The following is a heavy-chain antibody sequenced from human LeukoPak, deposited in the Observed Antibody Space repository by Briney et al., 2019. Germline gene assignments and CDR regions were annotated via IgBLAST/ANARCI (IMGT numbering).Heavy chain of an antibody. CDR2: ISGSGGST. V-gene: IGHV3-23*01. Sequence: GGSLRLSCAASGFTFSSYAMSWVRQAPGKGLEWVSAISGSGGSTYYADSVKGRFTISRDNSENTLYLQMNSLRAEDTAVYYCAGPAGSSGWLFDYWGQGTLVTVSS. J-gene: IGHJ4*02. CDR1: GFTFSSYA. D-gene: IGHD6-19*01. CDR3: AGPAGSSGWLFDY.